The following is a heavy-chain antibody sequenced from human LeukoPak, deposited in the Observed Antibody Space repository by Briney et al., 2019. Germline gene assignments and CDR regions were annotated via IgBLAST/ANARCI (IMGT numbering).Heavy chain of an antibody. J-gene: IGHJ4*02. CDR3: ARVSGYHWESFYDY. D-gene: IGHD5-12*01. V-gene: IGHV4-39*07. CDR1: GGSIRSTTYY. CDR2: IYYSGNT. Sequence: PSETLSLTCTVSGGSIRSTTYYWGWIRQPPGKGLEWIGSIYYSGNTYYSPSLKSRVTISVDTSKNQFSLKLRSVTAADTAVYYCARVSGYHWESFYDYWGQGTLVTVSS.